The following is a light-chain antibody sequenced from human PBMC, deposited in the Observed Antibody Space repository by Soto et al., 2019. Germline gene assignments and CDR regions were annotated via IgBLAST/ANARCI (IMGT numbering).Light chain of an antibody. V-gene: IGKV1-39*01. CDR2: DAS. CDR3: QQRYITLYS. Sequence: DIQMTQSPSSLSASVGDRVTITCRASQSISNHLNWYQQKPGKAPKLLINDASSLQSGVPSRFSGSGSGTDFTLTITSLQPEDFATYHCQQRYITLYSFGQGTKVDIK. J-gene: IGKJ2*03. CDR1: QSISNH.